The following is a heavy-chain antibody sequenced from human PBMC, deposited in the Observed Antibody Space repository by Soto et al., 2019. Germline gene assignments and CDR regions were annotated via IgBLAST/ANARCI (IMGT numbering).Heavy chain of an antibody. CDR2: IYYSGST. J-gene: IGHJ4*02. V-gene: IGHV4-61*01. CDR1: GGSVSSGSYY. D-gene: IGHD3-10*01. CDR3: AREGILWFGVFDY. Sequence: PSETLSLTCPVSGGSVSSGSYYWSWIRQPPGKGLEWIGYIYYSGSTNYNPSLKSRVTISVDTSKNQFSLKLSSVTAADTAVYYCAREGILWFGVFDYWGQGTLVTVSS.